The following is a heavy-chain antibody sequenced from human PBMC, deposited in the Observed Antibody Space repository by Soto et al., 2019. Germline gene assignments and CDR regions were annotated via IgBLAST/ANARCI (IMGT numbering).Heavy chain of an antibody. J-gene: IGHJ6*02. CDR3: ARDRSGITGKTRNIYAMDV. D-gene: IGHD6-13*01. Sequence: QVQLVQSAAEVKKPGSSVRVSCKASGGTLSSYAISWVRQAPGQGLDWVGGTVPITLSTHYAQKFQGRVIITAYEATNIVYMDLSSLRSEDTAVYYCARDRSGITGKTRNIYAMDVWGQGTTVTVSS. V-gene: IGHV1-69*01. CDR2: TVPITLST. CDR1: GGTLSSYA.